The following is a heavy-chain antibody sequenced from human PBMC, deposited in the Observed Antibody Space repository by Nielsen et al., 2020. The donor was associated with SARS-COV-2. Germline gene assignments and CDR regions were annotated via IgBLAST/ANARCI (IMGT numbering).Heavy chain of an antibody. Sequence: SETLSLTCAVYGGSFSAYYWTWIRQPPGKGLEWIGEINHSGSTNYNPSLKSRVTISVDRSRNQFSLKVDSMTAVDTAVYYCARGAWAPAFDLWGQGTMVTVSS. CDR3: ARGAWAPAFDL. D-gene: IGHD3-16*01. V-gene: IGHV4-34*01. CDR1: GGSFSAYY. J-gene: IGHJ3*01. CDR2: INHSGST.